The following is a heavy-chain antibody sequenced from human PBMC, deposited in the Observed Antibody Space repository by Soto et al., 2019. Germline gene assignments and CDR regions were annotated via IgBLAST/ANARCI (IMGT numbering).Heavy chain of an antibody. J-gene: IGHJ4*02. CDR2: ISSSSSTI. CDR3: ARDLTYYDSSGYYFGFSDY. D-gene: IGHD3-22*01. Sequence: PGGSLRLSCAASGFTFSSYSMNWVRQAPGKGLEWVSYISSSSSTIYYADSVKGRFTISRDNAKNSLYLQMDSLRDEDTAVYYCARDLTYYDSSGYYFGFSDYWGQGTLVTVSS. V-gene: IGHV3-48*02. CDR1: GFTFSSYS.